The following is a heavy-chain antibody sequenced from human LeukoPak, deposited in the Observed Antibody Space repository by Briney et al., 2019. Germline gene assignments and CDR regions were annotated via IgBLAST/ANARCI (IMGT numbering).Heavy chain of an antibody. J-gene: IGHJ6*03. Sequence: SVEVSCKASGGTFSSYAISWVRQAPRQGLEWMGGIIPIFGTANYAQKFQGRVTITADESTSTAYMELSSLRSEDTAVYYCARDIDSNTDENSYYMDVWGKGTTVTVSS. CDR2: IIPIFGTA. D-gene: IGHD4-11*01. CDR1: GGTFSSYA. V-gene: IGHV1-69*13. CDR3: ARDIDSNTDENSYYMDV.